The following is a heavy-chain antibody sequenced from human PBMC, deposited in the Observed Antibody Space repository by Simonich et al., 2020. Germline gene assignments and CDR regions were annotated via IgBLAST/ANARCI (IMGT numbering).Heavy chain of an antibody. V-gene: IGHV3-7*01. CDR3: ARDREVYGSGSYYNY. D-gene: IGHD3-10*01. J-gene: IGHJ4*02. Sequence: EVQLVESGGGLVQPGGSLRLSCAASGFTFSSYWMSWVRQAPGKGREWVANIKQDGSEKYYVDSVQGRFTISRDNPKNSLYLQMNSLRAEDTAVYYCARDREVYGSGSYYNYWGQGTLVTVSS. CDR2: IKQDGSEK. CDR1: GFTFSSYW.